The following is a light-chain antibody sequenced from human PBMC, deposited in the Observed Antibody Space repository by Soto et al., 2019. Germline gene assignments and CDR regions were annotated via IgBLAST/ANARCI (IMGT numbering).Light chain of an antibody. V-gene: IGKV3-20*01. J-gene: IGKJ1*01. CDR2: GAS. CDR1: QSVSTSY. Sequence: EIVLTQSPGTLSLSPGERATLSCRASQSVSTSYLAWYQQKPGPAPRLLIYGASSRATGIPDRFSGSGSGTECTLTISRLEPEDFAVYYCQQYGSSPRTFGQGTKVEIK. CDR3: QQYGSSPRT.